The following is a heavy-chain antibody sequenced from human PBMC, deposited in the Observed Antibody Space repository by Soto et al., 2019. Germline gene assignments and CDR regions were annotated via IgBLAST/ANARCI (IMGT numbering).Heavy chain of an antibody. CDR1: GFSLSTSGVG. CDR2: IYWDDDK. J-gene: IGHJ3*02. V-gene: IGHV2-5*02. D-gene: IGHD3-3*01. CDR3: AHSRERLYYDFWSGFKIRPFLSAFDI. Sequence: SGPTLVKPTQTLTLTCTFSGFSLSTSGVGVGWIRQPPGKALEWLALIYWDDDKRYSPSLESRLTITKDTSKNQVVLTMTNMDPVDTATYYCAHSRERLYYDFWSGFKIRPFLSAFDIWGQGTMVTVSS.